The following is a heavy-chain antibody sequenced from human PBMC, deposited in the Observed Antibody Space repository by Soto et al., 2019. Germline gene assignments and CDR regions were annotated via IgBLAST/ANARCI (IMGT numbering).Heavy chain of an antibody. Sequence: LRLSCTVSGFTFDDYTVHWVRQPPGKGLEWVPGITWQSDIIDYADSVKGRFTISRDNAKNSLYLQMNDLTPEDTAFYYCAKDKGAYYYDTTGYLDYWGRGTLVTVSS. CDR3: AKDKGAYYYDTTGYLDY. J-gene: IGHJ4*02. D-gene: IGHD3-22*01. V-gene: IGHV3-9*01. CDR2: ITWQSDII. CDR1: GFTFDDYT.